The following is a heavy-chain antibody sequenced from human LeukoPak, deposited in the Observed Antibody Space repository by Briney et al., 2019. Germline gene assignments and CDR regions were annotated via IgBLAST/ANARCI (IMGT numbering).Heavy chain of an antibody. CDR2: IYPSGST. V-gene: IGHV4-4*07. Sequence: SGTLSLTCTVSGGSINNYYWSWIRQPAGKGLEWIGRIYPSGSTNDNPALKSRVTMSVDTSKNQFSLKLTSVSAADTAVYYCAREEITAAGRSLDYWGQGTLVTVSS. CDR1: GGSINNYY. J-gene: IGHJ4*02. CDR3: AREEITAAGRSLDY. D-gene: IGHD6-13*01.